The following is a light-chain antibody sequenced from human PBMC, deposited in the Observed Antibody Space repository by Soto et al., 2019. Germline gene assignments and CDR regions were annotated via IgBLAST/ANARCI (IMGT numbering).Light chain of an antibody. CDR2: GAS. J-gene: IGKJ1*01. CDR1: QSVSSN. Sequence: EIVMTHSPATLSVSPWEIITLSCRASQSVSSNLAWYQQKPGQAPRLLIYGASTRATGIPARFSGSGSGTEFTLTISSLQSEDFAVYYCQQYHNWGEFGQGTKVDIK. V-gene: IGKV3-15*01. CDR3: QQYHNWGE.